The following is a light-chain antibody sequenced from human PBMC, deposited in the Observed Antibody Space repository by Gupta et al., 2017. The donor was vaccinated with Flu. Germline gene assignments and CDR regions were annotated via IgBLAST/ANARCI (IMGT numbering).Light chain of an antibody. J-gene: IGKJ4*01. Sequence: EIVLTQSPATLSLSPGARATLSCRASQSVSSYLAWYQQKPGQAPRLLIYDASNRATGIPARFSGSGSGTDFTLTISSLEPEDVAVYYCQQSSHWPPTFGGGTKVEIK. V-gene: IGKV3-11*01. CDR3: QQSSHWPPT. CDR2: DAS. CDR1: QSVSSY.